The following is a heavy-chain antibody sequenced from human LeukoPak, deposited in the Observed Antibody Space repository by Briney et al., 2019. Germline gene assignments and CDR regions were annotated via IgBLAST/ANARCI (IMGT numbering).Heavy chain of an antibody. CDR3: ARHRDSTDY. CDR1: GVSMSRYY. CDR2: IYYSGST. V-gene: IGHV4-59*08. Sequence: SETLSLTCTVSGVSMSRYYWSWIRQPPGKGLEWIGYIYYSGSTNYNPSLKSRVTISVDTSKNQFSLNLSSVTAADTAVYYCARHRDSTDYWGQGTLVTVSS. D-gene: IGHD4-11*01. J-gene: IGHJ4*02.